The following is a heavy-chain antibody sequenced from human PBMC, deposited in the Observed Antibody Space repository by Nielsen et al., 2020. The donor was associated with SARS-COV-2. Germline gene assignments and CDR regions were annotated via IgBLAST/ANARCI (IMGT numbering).Heavy chain of an antibody. CDR1: GFTFSDYY. CDR2: ISSSSSYT. V-gene: IGHV3-11*06. Sequence: GGSLRLSCAASGFTFSDYYMSWIRQAPGKGLEWVSYISSSSSYTNYADSVKGRFTISRDNAKNTLYLQMNSLRAEDTAVYYCARDGMTDYYYYYYMDVWGKGTTVTVSS. J-gene: IGHJ6*03. CDR3: ARDGMTDYYYYYYMDV. D-gene: IGHD2-21*02.